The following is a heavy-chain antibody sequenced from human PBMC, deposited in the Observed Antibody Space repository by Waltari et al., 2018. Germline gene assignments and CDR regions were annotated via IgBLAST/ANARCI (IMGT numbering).Heavy chain of an antibody. CDR1: GFTFSSYA. D-gene: IGHD1-26*01. CDR3: ARGATADLYYYYYGMDV. V-gene: IGHV3-30-3*01. Sequence: QVQLVESGGGVVQPGRSLRLSCAASGFTFSSYAMHWVRPAPGKGLEWVAVISYDGSNKYYADSVKGRFTISRDNSKNTLYLQMNSLRAEDTAVYYCARGATADLYYYYYGMDVWGQGTTVTVSS. J-gene: IGHJ6*02. CDR2: ISYDGSNK.